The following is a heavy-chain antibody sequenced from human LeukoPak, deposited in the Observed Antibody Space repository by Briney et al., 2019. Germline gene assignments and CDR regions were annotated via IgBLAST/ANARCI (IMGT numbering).Heavy chain of an antibody. CDR3: ARDLYAQAFDI. J-gene: IGHJ3*02. D-gene: IGHD2-8*01. V-gene: IGHV3-11*01. CDR2: ISARGSSI. CDR1: GFTFSDYQ. Sequence: GGSLRLSCAASGFTFSDYQMSWIRQAPGKGLECVSYISARGSSIYYADSVKGRFTFSRDNAKNSLYLQMNSLRAEDTAVYYCARDLYAQAFDIWGQGTVVTVSS.